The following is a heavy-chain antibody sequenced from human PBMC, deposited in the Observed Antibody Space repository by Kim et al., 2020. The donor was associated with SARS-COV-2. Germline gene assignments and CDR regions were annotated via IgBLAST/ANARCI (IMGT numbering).Heavy chain of an antibody. Sequence: ASVKVSCKASGYTFTSYAMHWVRQAPGQRLEWMGWINAGNGNTKYSQKFQGRVTITRDTSASTAYMELSSLRSEDTAVYYCARGPGELLGAFDIWGQGTMVTVSS. CDR3: ARGPGELLGAFDI. J-gene: IGHJ3*02. V-gene: IGHV1-3*01. CDR1: GYTFTSYA. CDR2: INAGNGNT. D-gene: IGHD1-26*01.